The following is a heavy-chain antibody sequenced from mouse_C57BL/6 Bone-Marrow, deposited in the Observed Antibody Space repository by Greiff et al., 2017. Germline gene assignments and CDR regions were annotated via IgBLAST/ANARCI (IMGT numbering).Heavy chain of an antibody. CDR1: GFNIKDDY. Sequence: EVQLQQSGAELVRPGASVKLSCTASGFNIKDDYMHWVKQRPEQGLEWIGLIDPENGDTEYASKFQGKATITADTASNTAYLQLSSLTSEDTAVYYCTIYFPPFDYWGQGTTLTGSS. CDR3: TIYFPPFDY. V-gene: IGHV14-4*01. CDR2: IDPENGDT. D-gene: IGHD2-1*01. J-gene: IGHJ2*01.